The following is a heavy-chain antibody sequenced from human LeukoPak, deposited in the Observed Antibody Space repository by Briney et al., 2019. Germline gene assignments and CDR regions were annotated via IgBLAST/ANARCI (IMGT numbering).Heavy chain of an antibody. CDR1: GFTFSSYW. J-gene: IGHJ6*03. V-gene: IGHV3-7*01. CDR2: IRQDGSEK. D-gene: IGHD2-15*01. CDR3: ARDTADCSGGSCYSPLGFYYYMDV. Sequence: GGSVRLSCAASGFTFSSYWMSWVRQAPGRGLEWVANIRQDGSEKYYVDSVKGRFTIPRDNAKNSLYLQMNSLRAEDTAVYYCARDTADCSGGSCYSPLGFYYYMDVWGKGTTVTVSS.